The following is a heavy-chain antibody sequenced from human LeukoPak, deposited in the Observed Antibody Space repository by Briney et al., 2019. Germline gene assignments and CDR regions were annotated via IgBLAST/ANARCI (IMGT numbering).Heavy chain of an antibody. CDR3: ARGFDSKSTYFDY. J-gene: IGHJ4*02. Sequence: SSETLSLSCTVSGGYITNYYWNWIRQPPGKGLEWIGYFYYSGSTNYNPSLKSRVTISLDTSKNQFSLRLTSVSAADTAVYYCARGFDSKSTYFDYWGQGTLLTVSS. D-gene: IGHD5-12*01. CDR1: GGYITNYY. CDR2: FYYSGST. V-gene: IGHV4-59*01.